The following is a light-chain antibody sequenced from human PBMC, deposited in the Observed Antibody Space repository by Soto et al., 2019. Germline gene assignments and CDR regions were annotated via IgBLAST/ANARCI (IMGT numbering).Light chain of an antibody. V-gene: IGLV2-14*01. CDR3: SSYTSSSPYV. Sequence: QSGLTQPASVSGSLGQSITISCTGTSSDVGGFNYVSWYQLHPGKAPKLMIYEVSNRLSGVSNRFSGSKSGNTASLTISGLQAEDEADYYCSSYTSSSPYVFGTGTKVTVL. CDR1: SSDVGGFNY. J-gene: IGLJ1*01. CDR2: EVS.